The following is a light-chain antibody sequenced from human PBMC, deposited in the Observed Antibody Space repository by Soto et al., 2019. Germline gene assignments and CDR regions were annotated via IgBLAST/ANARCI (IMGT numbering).Light chain of an antibody. Sequence: QSVLTQPASVSGSPGQSITISCTGTSSDVGNNNYVSWYQHNPGRAPKVMICDVTHRPSGVSNRFSGSKSGNTASLTISGLQAVDEADYYCSSFTGASYVFGTGTKVTDL. CDR3: SSFTGASYV. CDR1: SSDVGNNNY. CDR2: DVT. V-gene: IGLV2-14*03. J-gene: IGLJ1*01.